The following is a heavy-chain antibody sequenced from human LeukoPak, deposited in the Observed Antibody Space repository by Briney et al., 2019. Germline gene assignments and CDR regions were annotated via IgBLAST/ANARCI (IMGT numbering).Heavy chain of an antibody. J-gene: IGHJ5*02. Sequence: SETLSLTCTVSGYFISSGYYWAWIRQPPGKGLEWIGSIYHSGNTYYNPSLKSRATISVDTSKNQFSLKLSSVTAADTAVYYCARDNIVVVVAANLNWFDPWGQGTLVTVSS. CDR2: IYHSGNT. D-gene: IGHD2-15*01. CDR3: ARDNIVVVVAANLNWFDP. CDR1: GYFISSGYY. V-gene: IGHV4-38-2*02.